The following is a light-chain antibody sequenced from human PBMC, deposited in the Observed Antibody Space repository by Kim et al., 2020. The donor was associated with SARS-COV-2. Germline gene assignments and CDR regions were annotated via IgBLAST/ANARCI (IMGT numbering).Light chain of an antibody. CDR1: QSVSSY. J-gene: IGKJ3*01. Sequence: EIVLTQSPATLSLSPGERATLSCRASQSVSSYLAWYQQKPGQAPRLLIYDASNRATGIPARFSGSGSGTEFTLTISSLEPEDFAVYYCQQRSNYSLTFGAGTKVDIK. V-gene: IGKV3-11*01. CDR3: QQRSNYSLT. CDR2: DAS.